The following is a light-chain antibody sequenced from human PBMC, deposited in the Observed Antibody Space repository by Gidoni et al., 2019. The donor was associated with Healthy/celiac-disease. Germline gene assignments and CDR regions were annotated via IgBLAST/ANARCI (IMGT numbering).Light chain of an antibody. CDR2: SNN. J-gene: IGLJ2*01. V-gene: IGLV1-47*02. CDR3: AAWDDSLSGPV. CDR1: SSNIGSNY. Sequence: QSVLTPPPSASGTPGQRVTISCSGSSSNIGSNYVYWYQQLPGTAPTLLIYSNNQRPSGVPDRFSGSKSGTSASLAISGLRSEDEADYYCAAWDDSLSGPVFGGGTKLTVL.